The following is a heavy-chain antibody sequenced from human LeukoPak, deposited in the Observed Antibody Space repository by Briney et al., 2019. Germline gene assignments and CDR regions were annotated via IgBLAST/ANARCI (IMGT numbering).Heavy chain of an antibody. CDR3: SGSFGQLTFFDY. CDR1: GFTFGDYA. V-gene: IGHV3-49*04. CDR2: IRSKAYGGTT. J-gene: IGHJ4*02. D-gene: IGHD3-10*01. Sequence: GGSLRLSCTSSGFTFGDYAISWVRQAPGKGLEWVGFIRSKAYGGTTEYAASVKGRFTISRDDSKTIAYLQMNSLKTEDTAVYYCSGSFGQLTFFDYWGQGTLVTVSS.